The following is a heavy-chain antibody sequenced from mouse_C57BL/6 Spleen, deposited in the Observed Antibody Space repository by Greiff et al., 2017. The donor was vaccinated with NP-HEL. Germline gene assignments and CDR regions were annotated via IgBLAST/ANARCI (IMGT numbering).Heavy chain of an antibody. CDR3: TTSPNGNPWFAY. Sequence: EVQVVESGAELVRPGASVKLSCTASGFNIKDDYMHWVKQRPEQGLEWIGWIDPENGDPEYASKFQGKATITAATSSNTAYLQLSSLTSEDTAVYYCTTSPNGNPWFAYWGQGTLVTVSA. CDR2: IDPENGDP. D-gene: IGHD2-1*01. J-gene: IGHJ3*01. CDR1: GFNIKDDY. V-gene: IGHV14-4*01.